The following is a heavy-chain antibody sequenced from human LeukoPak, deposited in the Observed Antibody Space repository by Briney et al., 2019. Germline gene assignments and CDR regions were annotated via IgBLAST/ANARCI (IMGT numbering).Heavy chain of an antibody. CDR1: DDSISDYY. J-gene: IGHJ4*02. CDR3: TRGAGWLIDY. D-gene: IGHD3-16*01. Sequence: SQTLSLTCTVSDDSISDYYRGWIRQPPGHGLEWIGYIHNSGTSTYHLSLKSRITISADTSKNQFTLKLNSMTAADMAFHYCTRGAGWLIDYWGQGILVTVSS. V-gene: IGHV4-59*12. CDR2: IHNSGTS.